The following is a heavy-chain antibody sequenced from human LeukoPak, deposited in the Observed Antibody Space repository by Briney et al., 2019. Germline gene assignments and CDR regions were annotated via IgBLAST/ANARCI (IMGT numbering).Heavy chain of an antibody. D-gene: IGHD3-22*01. J-gene: IGHJ4*02. CDR3: AIMHPYYDGSGYWVQ. Sequence: GGSLRLSCAASGFTFSSYAMSWVRQAPGKGLEWVSGISTSGGSTSYAESVKGRFTISRDNPRNTLYMQMNSLRAEDTALYYCAIMHPYYDGSGYWVQWGQGTLVTVSS. CDR1: GFTFSSYA. CDR2: ISTSGGST. V-gene: IGHV3-23*01.